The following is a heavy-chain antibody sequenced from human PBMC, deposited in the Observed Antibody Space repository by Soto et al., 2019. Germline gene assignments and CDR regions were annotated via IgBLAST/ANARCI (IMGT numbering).Heavy chain of an antibody. CDR1: DDSINSDKYY. Sequence: SETLSLTCSVSDDSINSDKYYWGWIRQPPGKGLEWIGSIYYRGNAYYNPSLQTRVTISVDTSKNQFSLKLSSVTAADTAVYYCARLLRGANEEGDYYYYYYMDVWGKGTTVTVSS. CDR2: IYYRGNA. V-gene: IGHV4-39*07. CDR3: ARLLRGANEEGDYYYYYYMDV. J-gene: IGHJ6*03. D-gene: IGHD2-8*01.